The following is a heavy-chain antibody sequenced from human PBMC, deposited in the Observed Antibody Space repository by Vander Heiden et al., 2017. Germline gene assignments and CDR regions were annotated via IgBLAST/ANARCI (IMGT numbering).Heavy chain of an antibody. V-gene: IGHV1-18*01. D-gene: IGHD4-17*01. Sequence: QVQLVQSGAEVKKPGASVKVSCKASGYTFPSYGLSWVRQAPGQGLEWMGWISGYTGNTNYAQKLQGRVTMTTDTSTFTFYMELRSLRSDDTAVYYCARDGDYYSYYFDYWGQGTLVTVPA. J-gene: IGHJ4*02. CDR1: GYTFPSYG. CDR2: ISGYTGNT. CDR3: ARDGDYYSYYFDY.